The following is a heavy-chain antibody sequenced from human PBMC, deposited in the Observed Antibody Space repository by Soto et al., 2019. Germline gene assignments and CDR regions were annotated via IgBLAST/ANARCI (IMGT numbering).Heavy chain of an antibody. CDR2: IYYSGNT. CDR3: ARSVSP. J-gene: IGHJ5*02. V-gene: IGHV4-31*03. Sequence: QVQLQESGPGLVKPSQTLSLTCTVSGGSISSGGYYWSWIRQHPGKGLEWIGYIYYSGNTYYNPPLKIRFPIPVDTSKTHCSRKLSPGTPAAPAVYSCARSVSPWAQGTLVTVSS. CDR1: GGSISSGGYY.